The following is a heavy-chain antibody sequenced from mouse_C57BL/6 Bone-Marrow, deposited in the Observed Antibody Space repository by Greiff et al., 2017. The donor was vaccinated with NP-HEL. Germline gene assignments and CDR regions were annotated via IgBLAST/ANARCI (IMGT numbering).Heavy chain of an antibody. D-gene: IGHD3-1*01. J-gene: IGHJ3*01. CDR1: GYSFTGYY. CDR3: ARPSSD. Sequence: EVQVVESGPELVKPGASVKISCKASGYSFTGYYMNWVKQSPEKSLEWIGEINPSTGGTTYNQKFKAKATLTVDKSSSTAYMQLKSLTSEDSAVYYCARPSSDWGQGTLVTVSA. V-gene: IGHV1-42*01. CDR2: INPSTGGT.